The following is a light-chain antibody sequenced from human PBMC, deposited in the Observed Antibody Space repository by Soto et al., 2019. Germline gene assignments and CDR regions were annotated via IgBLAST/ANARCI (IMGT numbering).Light chain of an antibody. CDR2: AVS. V-gene: IGLV2-14*03. Sequence: QSALTQPASVSGSPGQSITISCTGTSSDIGADNSVSWYQQHPGKAPQLMIYAVSHRPSRVCSRFSGSKSGNTISLTISGIQAEDEADYYCSSFTTSSHVVFGGGTKLTVL. J-gene: IGLJ2*01. CDR1: SSDIGADNS. CDR3: SSFTTSSHVV.